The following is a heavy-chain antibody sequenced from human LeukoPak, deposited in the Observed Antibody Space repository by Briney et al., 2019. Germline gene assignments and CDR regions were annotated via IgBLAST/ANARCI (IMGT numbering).Heavy chain of an antibody. V-gene: IGHV4-59*01. D-gene: IGHD6-13*01. J-gene: IGHJ2*01. CDR3: ARGGQQLAKWYFAL. Sequence: SETLSLTCTVSGGSISSYYWSWIRQPPGKGLEWIGYIYYSGSTNYNPSLKSRVTISVDTSKNQFSLKLSSVTAADTAVYYCARGGQQLAKWYFALWGRGTLVTVSS. CDR2: IYYSGST. CDR1: GGSISSYY.